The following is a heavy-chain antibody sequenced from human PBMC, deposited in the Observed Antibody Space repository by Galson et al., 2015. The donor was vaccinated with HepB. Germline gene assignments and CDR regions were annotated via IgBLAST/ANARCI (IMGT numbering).Heavy chain of an antibody. J-gene: IGHJ3*02. V-gene: IGHV3-30*04. CDR2: ISYDGSDK. CDR1: GFTFSSYC. D-gene: IGHD3-10*01. CDR3: ARDGLRGWRIPGSPGTYYDEYDVFDI. Sequence: SLRLSCAASGFTFSSYCMHWVRQAPGKGLEWVAVISYDGSDKYYADSGTGRFTISRDNSRNTMYLQMNTVRPEDTAVYYCARDGLRGWRIPGSPGTYYDEYDVFDIWGQGTKVTVSS.